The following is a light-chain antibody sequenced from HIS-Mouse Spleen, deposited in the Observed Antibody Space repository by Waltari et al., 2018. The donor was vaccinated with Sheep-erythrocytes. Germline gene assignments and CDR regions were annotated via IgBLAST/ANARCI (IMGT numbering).Light chain of an antibody. CDR3: KQFNNYPRT. Sequence: AIQLTQSPSSLSASVGDRVTITCRASQGISSALAWYQQKPGKAPKLLIYDASSLESGVPSRFSSICSGTDFTLTISSLQPEDFATYYCKQFNNYPRTFGQGTKVEIK. CDR1: QGISSA. V-gene: IGKV1D-13*01. CDR2: DAS. J-gene: IGKJ1*01.